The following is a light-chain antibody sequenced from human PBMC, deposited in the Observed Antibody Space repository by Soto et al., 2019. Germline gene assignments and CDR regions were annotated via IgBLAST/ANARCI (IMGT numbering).Light chain of an antibody. V-gene: IGKV3-11*01. CDR1: QSVSSS. J-gene: IGKJ1*01. CDR2: DTS. CDR3: QQRSNWPRT. Sequence: EIVLTQSPATLSLSPGERATLSCRASQSVSSSLAWYQQQPGQAPRLLISDTSNRATGIPARFSGGGSGTDFTLTISSLEPEDFAVYYCQQRSNWPRTFGQGTKVDIK.